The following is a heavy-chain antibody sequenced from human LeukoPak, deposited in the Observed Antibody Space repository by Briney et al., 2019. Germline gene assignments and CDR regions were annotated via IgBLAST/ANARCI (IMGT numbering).Heavy chain of an antibody. D-gene: IGHD3-3*01. J-gene: IGHJ5*02. Sequence: GGSLRLSCEASGFTFSDPYMSWIRQAPGKGLECLSYISGSGTDINYADSVRGRFTISRDNSKGTLSLQMNSLRAEDTAVYYCARDLSDFGVKDENWFDPWGQGTLVTVSS. CDR1: GFTFSDPY. V-gene: IGHV3-11*06. CDR3: ARDLSDFGVKDENWFDP. CDR2: ISGSGTDI.